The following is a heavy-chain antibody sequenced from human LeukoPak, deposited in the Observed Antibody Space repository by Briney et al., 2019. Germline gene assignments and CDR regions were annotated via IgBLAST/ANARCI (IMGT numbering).Heavy chain of an antibody. Sequence: SETLALIFTGSCSSLRSGSYYWSWIRQPPGKGLEWIGYIYYSGSTNYNPSLKSRVTISVDTSKNQFSLKLSSVTAADTAVYYCARDSPYSSSWQSDAFDIWGQGTMVTVSS. D-gene: IGHD6-13*01. V-gene: IGHV4-61*01. CDR1: CSSLRSGSYY. CDR2: IYYSGST. J-gene: IGHJ3*02. CDR3: ARDSPYSSSWQSDAFDI.